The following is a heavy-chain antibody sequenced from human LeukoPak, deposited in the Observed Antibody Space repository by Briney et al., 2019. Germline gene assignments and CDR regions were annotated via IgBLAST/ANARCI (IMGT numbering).Heavy chain of an antibody. D-gene: IGHD3-22*01. V-gene: IGHV3-11*03. Sequence: GGSLRLSCAASGFTFSDYYMSWIRQAPGKGLEWVSYISSSSSYTNYADSVKGRFTNSRDNAKNSLYLQMNSLRAEDTAVYYCASRDYYDSSGYHYWGQGTLVTVSS. J-gene: IGHJ4*02. CDR1: GFTFSDYY. CDR3: ASRDYYDSSGYHY. CDR2: ISSSSSYT.